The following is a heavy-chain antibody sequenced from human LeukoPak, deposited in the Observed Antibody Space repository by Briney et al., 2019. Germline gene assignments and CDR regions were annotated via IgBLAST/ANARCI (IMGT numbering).Heavy chain of an antibody. CDR3: TGWNYGY. CDR2: IRSKAYGGTT. CDR1: GFTFSSYA. J-gene: IGHJ4*02. Sequence: GGSLRLSCAASGFTFSSYAMSWVRQAPGKGLEWVGFIRSKAYGGTTEYAASVKGRFTISRDDSKSIAYLQMNSLKTEDTAVYYCTGWNYGYWGQGTLVTVSS. V-gene: IGHV3-49*04. D-gene: IGHD1-7*01.